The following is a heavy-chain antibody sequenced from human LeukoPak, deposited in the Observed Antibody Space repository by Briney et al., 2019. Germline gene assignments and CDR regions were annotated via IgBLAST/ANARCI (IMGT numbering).Heavy chain of an antibody. D-gene: IGHD3-10*01. CDR2: ISGSGGST. CDR3: AKAPYYYGSGSTFDY. Sequence: GGSLRLSCAASGFTFSSYAMSWVRQAPGKGLEWVSAISGSGGSTYYADSVKGRFTISRDNSKNTLYLQMNSLRAEDTAVYYCAKAPYYYGSGSTFDYWGQGTLVTVSS. CDR1: GFTFSSYA. V-gene: IGHV3-23*01. J-gene: IGHJ4*02.